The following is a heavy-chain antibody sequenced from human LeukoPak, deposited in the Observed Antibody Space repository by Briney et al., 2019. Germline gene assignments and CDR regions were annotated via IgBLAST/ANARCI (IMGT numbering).Heavy chain of an antibody. D-gene: IGHD3-9*01. V-gene: IGHV3-48*03. CDR1: GFTFSSYE. CDR2: ISSSGSTI. CDR3: ARDLGYFDPVGDYYYYGMDV. J-gene: IGHJ6*02. Sequence: GGSLRLSCAASGFTFSSYEMNWVRQAPGKGLEWVSYISSSGSTIYYADSVKGRFTISRDNAKNSLYLQMNSLRAEDTAVYYCARDLGYFDPVGDYYYYGMDVWGQGTMVTVSS.